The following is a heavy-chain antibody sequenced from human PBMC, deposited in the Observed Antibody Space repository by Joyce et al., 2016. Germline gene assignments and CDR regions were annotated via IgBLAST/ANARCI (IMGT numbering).Heavy chain of an antibody. V-gene: IGHV1-69*06. CDR2: VIPMSGTR. D-gene: IGHD6-13*01. J-gene: IGHJ4*02. CDR3: ARPNSSNWDHLDF. CDR1: GGTFNTYA. Sequence: QVQLVQSGAEVKKTGSSVKVSCKASGGTFNTYAINWVRQAPGQGLGWMGAVIPMSGTRKYAQKFQGRVTIIADISTTTASMELSSLTSEDTAMYFCARPNSSNWDHLDFWGQGTLVTVSS.